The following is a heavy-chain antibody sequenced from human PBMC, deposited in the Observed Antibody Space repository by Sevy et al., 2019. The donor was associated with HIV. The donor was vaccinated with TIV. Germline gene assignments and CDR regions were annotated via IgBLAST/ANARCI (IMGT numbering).Heavy chain of an antibody. CDR2: ISNSGTYI. Sequence: GGSLRLSCAASGFTFSNYIINWVRQAPGKGLEWVSSISNSGTYIYYADSVKGRFTISRNNAKNSLYLQMNGLRAEETAVSYWARYEEDTTLVNAFDIWGQGTMVTVSS. J-gene: IGHJ3*02. CDR1: GFTFSNYI. CDR3: ARYEEDTTLVNAFDI. V-gene: IGHV3-21*01. D-gene: IGHD5-18*01.